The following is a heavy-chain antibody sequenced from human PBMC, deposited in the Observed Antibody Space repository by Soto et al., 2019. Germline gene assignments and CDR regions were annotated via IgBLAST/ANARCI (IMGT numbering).Heavy chain of an antibody. J-gene: IGHJ4*02. D-gene: IGHD4-17*01. CDR1: GFTFSDYS. CDR2: ITTSTNYT. Sequence: QVQLVESGGGLVKPGGSLRLSCAASGFTFSDYSMTWIRQAPGKGPEWVSSITTSTNYTRYAESVRGRFTISRDDAKNSLYLHVNSLRVEDTAVYYCARGYGDSYWGQGTLVTVFS. V-gene: IGHV3-11*06. CDR3: ARGYGDSY.